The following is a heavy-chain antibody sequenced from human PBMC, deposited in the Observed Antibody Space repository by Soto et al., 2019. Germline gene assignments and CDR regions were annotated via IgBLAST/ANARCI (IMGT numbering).Heavy chain of an antibody. CDR3: SRWDGYGDY. D-gene: IGHD5-18*01. V-gene: IGHV3-23*01. Sequence: DVQLLQSGGGLVQPGGSLRVSCAASGFSVSSHSMTWVRQAPGKGLEYVSGISVGGDKEFYADSVRGRFTVSRGNSKNILYLQMDSLRVDDTAIYYCSRWDGYGDYWGQGTLVTVSS. CDR1: GFSVSSHS. J-gene: IGHJ4*02. CDR2: ISVGGDKE.